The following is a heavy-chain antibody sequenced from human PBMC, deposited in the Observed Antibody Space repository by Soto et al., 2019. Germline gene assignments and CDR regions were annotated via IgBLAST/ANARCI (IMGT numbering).Heavy chain of an antibody. CDR1: GFSLSTSGVG. CDR2: IYWDDEK. CDR3: ARGDSTGYYPF. Sequence: QITLKESGPTVVNPTQPLTLTCTFSGFSLSTSGVGVGWIRQPPGKALEWLALIYWDDEKRYSPSLKSRLTITKDTPKNQVVVTMTNMDPVDTATYYCARGDSTGYYPFWGQGTLVTVSS. D-gene: IGHD3-22*01. V-gene: IGHV2-5*02. J-gene: IGHJ4*02.